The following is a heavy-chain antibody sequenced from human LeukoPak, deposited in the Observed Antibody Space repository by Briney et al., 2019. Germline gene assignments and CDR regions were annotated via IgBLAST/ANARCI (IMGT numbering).Heavy chain of an antibody. CDR3: AKFGLRPSYDSSGYYSGYFDY. Sequence: GGSLRLSCAASGFTFSSYGMHWVRQAPGKGLEWVAVISYDGSNKYYADSVKGRFTISRDNSKNTLYLQMNSLRAEDTAVYYCAKFGLRPSYDSSGYYSGYFDYWGEGTLVTVSS. D-gene: IGHD3-22*01. CDR2: ISYDGSNK. J-gene: IGHJ4*02. CDR1: GFTFSSYG. V-gene: IGHV3-30*18.